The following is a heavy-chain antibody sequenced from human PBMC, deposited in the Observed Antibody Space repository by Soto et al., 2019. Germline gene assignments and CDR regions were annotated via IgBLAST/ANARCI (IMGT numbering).Heavy chain of an antibody. CDR3: ARGEQYAEKIFDY. D-gene: IGHD1-26*01. Sequence: PSQTLSLTCAITGDSVSSNSAGWSWVRQSPSRGLEWLGRTYYRSKWYYEYAVSVRGRITINPDTSKNQYSLQLNSVTPEDTAVYFCARGEQYAEKIFDYWGQGTLVTVYS. V-gene: IGHV6-1*01. CDR1: GDSVSSNSAG. J-gene: IGHJ4*01. CDR2: TYYRSKWYY.